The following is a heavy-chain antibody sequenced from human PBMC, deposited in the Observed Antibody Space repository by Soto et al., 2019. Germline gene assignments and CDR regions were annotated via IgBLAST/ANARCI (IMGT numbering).Heavy chain of an antibody. CDR1: GYTFAGYY. D-gene: IGHD3-3*01. CDR2: INPNSGGT. CDR3: ARGPDLRFLEWSPSYYYMDV. J-gene: IGHJ6*03. V-gene: IGHV1-2*04. Sequence: ASVKVSCKASGYTFAGYYMHWVRQAPRQGLEWMGWINPNSGGTNYAQKFQGWVTMTRDTSISTAYMELSRLRSDDTAVYYCARGPDLRFLEWSPSYYYMDVWGKGTTVTVSS.